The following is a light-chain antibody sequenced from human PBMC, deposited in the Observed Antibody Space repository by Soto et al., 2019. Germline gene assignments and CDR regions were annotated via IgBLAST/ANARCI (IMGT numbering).Light chain of an antibody. CDR3: QQRSNRWT. CDR2: AAS. Sequence: IQLTQSPSSLSASVGDRVTITCRASQGIGSYLAWYQQKPGEAPKLLIFAASTLQSGVPSRFSGSGSGTDFTLTISSLEPEDFAVYYCQQRSNRWTFGQGTKVDIK. V-gene: IGKV1-9*01. J-gene: IGKJ1*01. CDR1: QGIGSY.